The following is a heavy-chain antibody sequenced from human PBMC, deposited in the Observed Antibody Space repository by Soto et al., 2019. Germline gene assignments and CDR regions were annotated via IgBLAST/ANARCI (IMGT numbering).Heavy chain of an antibody. CDR2: IYWDDDR. V-gene: IGHV2-5*02. J-gene: IGHJ4*02. CDR3: ARSGDYYDSSGYINY. Sequence: QITLKESGPTLVKPTQTLTLTCTFSGFSLRTKGVGVGWIRQPPGKALEWLARIYWDDDRRYSPSLKSRLTITKDTSKNQVVLRMTNVEAADTGTYYCARSGDYYDSSGYINYWGQGTRVTVSS. D-gene: IGHD3-22*01. CDR1: GFSLRTKGVG.